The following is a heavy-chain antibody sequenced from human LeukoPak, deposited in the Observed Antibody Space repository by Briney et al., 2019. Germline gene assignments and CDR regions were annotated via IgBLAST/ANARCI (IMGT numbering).Heavy chain of an antibody. CDR2: IYHSENT. CDR3: AREYSSSRYFDY. D-gene: IGHD6-13*01. V-gene: IGHV4-59*01. J-gene: IGHJ4*02. Sequence: PSETLSLTCTVSGGSFIGYYWSWIRQPPGEGLEWIGYIYHSENTNYNPSLKSRVTISVDTSKNQFSLKLNYVTAADTAVYYCAREYSSSRYFDYWGQGTLVTVSS. CDR1: GGSFIGYY.